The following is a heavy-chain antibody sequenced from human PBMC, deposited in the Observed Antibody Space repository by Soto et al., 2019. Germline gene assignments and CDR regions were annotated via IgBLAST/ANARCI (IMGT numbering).Heavy chain of an antibody. Sequence: QVQLQESGPGLVKPSQTLSLTCSISGASISSDDYYWSWFRQPPGKGLEWIGYISYIGSSYYNPSLKSRITISVDTSKTQSSLILSSVTAADTAVFYCAREVNNYYGMDVWGQGTTVTVSS. J-gene: IGHJ6*02. CDR3: AREVNNYYGMDV. V-gene: IGHV4-30-4*01. CDR1: GASISSDDYY. CDR2: ISYIGSS.